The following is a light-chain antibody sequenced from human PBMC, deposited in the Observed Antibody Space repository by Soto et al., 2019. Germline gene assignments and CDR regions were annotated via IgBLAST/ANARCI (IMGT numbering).Light chain of an antibody. V-gene: IGKV1-39*01. CDR1: QSIDTH. J-gene: IGKJ1*01. CDR2: EAS. CDR3: PHTYSPPDT. Sequence: DIRMTQSPSSLSASVGDRVTITCRASQSIDTHLNWYQQHPGKAPNALIYEASNLQSGVPSRFSGSGSWTDFTLTISGLQPDVSGTYSCPHTYSPPDTFGLGTKVEIK.